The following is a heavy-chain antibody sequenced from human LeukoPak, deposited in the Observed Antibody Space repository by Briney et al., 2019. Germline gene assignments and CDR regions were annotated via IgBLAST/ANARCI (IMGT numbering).Heavy chain of an antibody. J-gene: IGHJ6*02. V-gene: IGHV4-61*02. Sequence: SQTLSLTCTVSGGSISSGSYYWSWIRQPAGKGLEWIGRIYTSGSTNYNPSLKSRVTISVDTSKNQFSLKLSSVTAADTAVYYCARGPIWWLPDGEGMDVWGQGTTVTVSS. CDR2: IYTSGST. CDR1: GGSISSGSYY. D-gene: IGHD5-12*01. CDR3: ARGPIWWLPDGEGMDV.